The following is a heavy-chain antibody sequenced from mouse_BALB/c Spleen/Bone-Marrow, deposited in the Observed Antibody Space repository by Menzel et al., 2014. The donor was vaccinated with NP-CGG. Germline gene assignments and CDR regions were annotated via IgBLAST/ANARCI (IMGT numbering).Heavy chain of an antibody. Sequence: EVMLVESGGGLVKPGGFLKLSCAASGFTFSSYAMSWVRQSPEKRLEWVAEISSGGSYTYYPDTVTGRFTISRDNAKNTLYLEMSSLRSEDTAMYYCARDHYGYYTMDYWGQGTSVTVSS. J-gene: IGHJ4*01. V-gene: IGHV5-9-4*01. CDR1: GFTFSSYA. D-gene: IGHD1-2*01. CDR2: ISSGGSYT. CDR3: ARDHYGYYTMDY.